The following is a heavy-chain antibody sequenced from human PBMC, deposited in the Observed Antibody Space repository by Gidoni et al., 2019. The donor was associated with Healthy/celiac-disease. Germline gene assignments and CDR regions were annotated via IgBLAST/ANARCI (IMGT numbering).Heavy chain of an antibody. CDR1: GGSISSSSYY. V-gene: IGHV4-39*01. CDR3: ARTGYSYALDY. D-gene: IGHD5-18*01. Sequence: QLQLQESGPGLVKPSETLSLTCTVSGGSISSSSYYWGWIRQPPGKGLEWIGSIYYSGSTYYNPSLKSRVTISVDTSKNQFSLKLSSVTAADTAVYYCARTGYSYALDYWGQGTLVTVSS. CDR2: IYYSGST. J-gene: IGHJ4*02.